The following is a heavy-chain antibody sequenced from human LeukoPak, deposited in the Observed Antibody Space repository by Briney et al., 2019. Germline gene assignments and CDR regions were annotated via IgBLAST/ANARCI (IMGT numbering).Heavy chain of an antibody. CDR3: ARGRTPYDAFDI. Sequence: SETLSLTCTVSGGSISSYFWSWIRRSPGKGLEWIGYISYSGSTNHNPSLKRRVTISVDRSKNQFSLKLSSVTAADTAVYYCARGRTPYDAFDIWGQGTMVTVSS. CDR1: GGSISSYF. J-gene: IGHJ3*02. CDR2: ISYSGST. V-gene: IGHV4-59*01. D-gene: IGHD4-23*01.